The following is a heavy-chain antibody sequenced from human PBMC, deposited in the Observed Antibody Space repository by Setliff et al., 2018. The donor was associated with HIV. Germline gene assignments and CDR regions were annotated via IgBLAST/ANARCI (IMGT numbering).Heavy chain of an antibody. CDR2: FDPEYDKT. J-gene: IGHJ3*02. D-gene: IGHD3-22*01. Sequence: GASVKVSCKVSGYTLTELSIHWVRQAPGKGLEWMGGFDPEYDKTFYAQKFQGRVTMSEDTSTDTAYMELTSLRSEDTAVYYCATRAYDSSGYLRSRVSGAAFDIGGQGTMVTVSS. CDR1: GYTLTELS. V-gene: IGHV1-24*01. CDR3: ATRAYDSSGYLRSRVSGAAFDI.